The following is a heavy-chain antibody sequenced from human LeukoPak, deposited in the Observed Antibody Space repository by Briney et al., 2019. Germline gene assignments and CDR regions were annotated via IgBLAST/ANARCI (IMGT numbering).Heavy chain of an antibody. Sequence: PSETLSLTCTVSGGSISSSSYYWGWIRQPPGKGLECIGSIYYSGSTYYNPSLKSRVTISVDTSKNQFSLKLSSVTAADTAVYYCARRGYSVTRYFDYWGQGTLVTVPS. J-gene: IGHJ4*02. CDR3: ARRGYSVTRYFDY. CDR2: IYYSGST. D-gene: IGHD5-12*01. CDR1: GGSISSSSYY. V-gene: IGHV4-39*07.